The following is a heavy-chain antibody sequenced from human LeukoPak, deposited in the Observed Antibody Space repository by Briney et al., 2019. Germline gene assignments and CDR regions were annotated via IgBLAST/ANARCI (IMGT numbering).Heavy chain of an antibody. CDR2: ISGSGGST. Sequence: ETLSLTCAVYGGSFSGYYWSWVRQAPGKGLEWVSAISGSGGSTYYADSVKGRFTISRDNSKNTLYLQMNSLRAEDTAVYYCARDDGVLLWFGELSNAFDIWGQGTMVTVSS. J-gene: IGHJ3*02. CDR1: GGSFSGYY. V-gene: IGHV3-23*01. CDR3: ARDDGVLLWFGELSNAFDI. D-gene: IGHD3-10*01.